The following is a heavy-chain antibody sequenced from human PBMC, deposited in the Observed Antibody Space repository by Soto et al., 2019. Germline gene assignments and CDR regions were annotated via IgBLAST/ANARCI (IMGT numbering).Heavy chain of an antibody. CDR2: IRTDANTYAT. J-gene: IGHJ6*02. V-gene: IGHV3-73*02. D-gene: IGHD6-19*01. Sequence: QLGESGGALVQPGESLKLSCAASGFSFSGSAIQWVRQAPGKGLEWVGRIRTDANTYATAYAASVTGRFTISRDDSRNTAYLQMNSLKTEDTAVYFCTRRQFYYFGLDVWGQGTTVIVSS. CDR3: TRRQFYYFGLDV. CDR1: GFSFSGSA.